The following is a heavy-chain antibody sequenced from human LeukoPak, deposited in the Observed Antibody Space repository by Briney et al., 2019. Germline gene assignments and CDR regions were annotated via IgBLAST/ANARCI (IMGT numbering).Heavy chain of an antibody. J-gene: IGHJ4*02. CDR1: GFTFSSHW. CDR3: ARERIDCSSTRCYGGGSDY. CDR2: IITDGSST. D-gene: IGHD2-2*01. V-gene: IGHV3-74*01. Sequence: PGGSRRLSCAASGFTFSSHWMYWFSQAPGKGLVWVSRIITDGSSTSYADSVKGRFTISRDTAKNTLHLQMNSLRAEDTAVYYCARERIDCSSTRCYGGGSDYWGQGTLVTVSS.